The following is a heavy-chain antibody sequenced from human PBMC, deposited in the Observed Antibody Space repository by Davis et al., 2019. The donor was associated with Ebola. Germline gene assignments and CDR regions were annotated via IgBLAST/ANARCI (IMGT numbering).Heavy chain of an antibody. J-gene: IGHJ6*02. V-gene: IGHV4-34*01. D-gene: IGHD6-13*01. CDR1: GGSVSNYY. CDR3: ARGRVAAAGRSYYYYGMDV. Sequence: MPSETLSLTCTVSGGSVSNYYWSWIRQPPGKGLEWIGEINHSGSTNYNPSLKSRVTISVDTSKNQFSLKLSSVTAADTAVYYCARGRVAAAGRSYYYYGMDVWGQGTMVTVSS. CDR2: INHSGST.